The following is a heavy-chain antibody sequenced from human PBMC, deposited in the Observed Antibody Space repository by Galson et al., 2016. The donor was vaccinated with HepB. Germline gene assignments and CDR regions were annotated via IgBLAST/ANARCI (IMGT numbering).Heavy chain of an antibody. CDR3: ARVGATYLTWYYYYGMDV. J-gene: IGHJ6*02. D-gene: IGHD1-26*01. V-gene: IGHV1-69*06. Sequence: SVKVSCKASGGTFSSYAVTWVRQAPGQGLEWMGGIIPIFGSAVYSQKFQGRVTITADKSTTTAYMQLSSLSSEDTAVYYCARVGATYLTWYYYYGMDVWGQGTTVTVSS. CDR1: GGTFSSYA. CDR2: IIPIFGSA.